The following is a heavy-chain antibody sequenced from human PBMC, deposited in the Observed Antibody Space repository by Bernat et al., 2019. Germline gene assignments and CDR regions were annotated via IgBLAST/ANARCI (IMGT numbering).Heavy chain of an antibody. V-gene: IGHV3-30-3*01. J-gene: IGHJ3*02. Sequence: QVQLVESGGGVVQPGKSLRLSCAAPGFTFDRYALHWVRQAPGKGLEWVAVTSYDGSSKYYADSVKGRFTISRDNSRNTLSLQMSSLRVEDTAVYYCARDITSGVRGVTVGAFDIWGQGTMVTVSS. CDR2: TSYDGSSK. CDR1: GFTFDRYA. D-gene: IGHD3-10*01. CDR3: ARDITSGVRGVTVGAFDI.